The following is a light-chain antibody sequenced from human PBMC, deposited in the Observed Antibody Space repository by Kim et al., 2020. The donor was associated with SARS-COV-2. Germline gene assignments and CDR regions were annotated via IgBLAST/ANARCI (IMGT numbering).Light chain of an antibody. J-gene: IGKJ4*01. CDR1: QGVGSW. CDR3: QQSNSFSPLT. Sequence: DIHMTQSPSSVSASIGDRVTITCRASQGVGSWLAWYQQKPGRAPNLLIYGTSTLQINVPSRFSGSGSGTDFTLTISSLQPEDFATYYCQQSNSFSPLTFGGGTKVDIK. V-gene: IGKV1-12*01. CDR2: GTS.